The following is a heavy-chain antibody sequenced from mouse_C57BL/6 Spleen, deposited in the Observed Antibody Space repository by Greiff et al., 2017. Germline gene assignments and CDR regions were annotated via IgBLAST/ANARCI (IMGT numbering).Heavy chain of an antibody. CDR2: IHPNSGST. Sequence: QVQLQQPGAELVKPGASVKLSCKASGYTFTSYWMHWVKQRPGQGLEWIGMIHPNSGSTNYNEKFKSKATLTVDKSSSTAYMQLSSLTSEDSAVYYCARHNSGSPYYFDYWGQGTTLTVSS. V-gene: IGHV1-64*01. J-gene: IGHJ2*01. D-gene: IGHD3-2*02. CDR3: ARHNSGSPYYFDY. CDR1: GYTFTSYW.